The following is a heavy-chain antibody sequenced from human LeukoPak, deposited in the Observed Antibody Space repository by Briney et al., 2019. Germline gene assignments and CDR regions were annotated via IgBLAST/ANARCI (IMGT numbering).Heavy chain of an antibody. CDR3: ATSHDFWSGYAYY. CDR2: ISGSGGST. V-gene: IGHV3-23*01. CDR1: GFTFSSYA. Sequence: PGGSLRLSCAASGFTFSSYAMSCVRQAPGKGLEWVSAISGSGGSTYYADSVKGRFTISRDNSKNTLYLQMNSLRAEDTAVYYCATSHDFWSGYAYYWGQGTLVTVSS. J-gene: IGHJ4*02. D-gene: IGHD3-3*01.